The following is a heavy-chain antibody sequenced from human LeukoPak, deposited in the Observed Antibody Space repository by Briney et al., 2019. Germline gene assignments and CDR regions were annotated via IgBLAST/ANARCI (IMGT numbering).Heavy chain of an antibody. Sequence: PGGSLRLSCEASGFTFSAYAMTWVRQAPGKGLEWVSAISGSGGSTYYADSVKGRFTISRDNSKNTLYLQMNSLRAEDTAVYYCAKVGTSTTGDESFGSYYFDYWGQGTLVTVSS. V-gene: IGHV3-23*01. D-gene: IGHD7-27*01. J-gene: IGHJ4*02. CDR3: AKVGTSTTGDESFGSYYFDY. CDR2: ISGSGGST. CDR1: GFTFSAYA.